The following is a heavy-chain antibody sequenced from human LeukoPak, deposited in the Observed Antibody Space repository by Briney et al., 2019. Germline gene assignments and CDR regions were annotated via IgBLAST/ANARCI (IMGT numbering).Heavy chain of an antibody. CDR1: GFTFSSYA. J-gene: IGHJ5*02. CDR3: ASTNYRGGTTGYNWFDP. CDR2: ISYDGSED. D-gene: IGHD1-14*01. V-gene: IGHV3-30-3*01. Sequence: GWPLRLSCAASGFTFSSYAMHWVRQAPGKGLEWVAAISYDGSEDYYADSVKGRFTISRDNSETTLYLQMNTPRAEDTAVYHCASTNYRGGTTGYNWFDPWGQGTLVTVSS.